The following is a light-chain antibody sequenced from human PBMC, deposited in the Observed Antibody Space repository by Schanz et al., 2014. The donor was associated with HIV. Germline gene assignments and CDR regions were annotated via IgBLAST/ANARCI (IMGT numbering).Light chain of an antibody. V-gene: IGKV1-27*01. CDR3: QKYNSAPRT. CDR1: QDIANF. CDR2: AAS. Sequence: DIQMTQSPSSLSASVGDRVTITCRASQDIANFLAWYQQRPGKVPTLLIYAASTLQSGVPSRFSGSGSGTDFTLTINSLQPEDIATYYCQKYNSAPRTFGQGTKVEIK. J-gene: IGKJ1*01.